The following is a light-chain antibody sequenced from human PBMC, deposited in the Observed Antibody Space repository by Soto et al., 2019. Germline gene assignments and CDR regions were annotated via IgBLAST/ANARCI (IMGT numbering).Light chain of an antibody. CDR1: QTVSRY. V-gene: IGKV3-11*01. J-gene: IGKJ4*02. CDR3: QQRSTSPLLT. CDR2: YAS. Sequence: VLTQSPATLSLSPGERATLSCRASQTVSRYLAWYQQKPGQAPRLLIYYASNRATGIPATFSGSGSGTDYTLTIRSLAREDFAVCYCQQRSTSPLLTFGGGTKVEI.